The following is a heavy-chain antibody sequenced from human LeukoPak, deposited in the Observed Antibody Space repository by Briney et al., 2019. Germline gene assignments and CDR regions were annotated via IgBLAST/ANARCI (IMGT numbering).Heavy chain of an antibody. D-gene: IGHD5-12*01. CDR2: IYYSGST. V-gene: IGHV4-39*01. Sequence: SETLSLTCTVSGGSISSSSYYWGWIRRPPGKGLEWIGSIYYSGSTYYNPSLKSRVTISVDTSKNQFSLKLSSVTAADTAVYYCARIRGYSGYESDYWGQGTLVTVSS. J-gene: IGHJ4*02. CDR3: ARIRGYSGYESDY. CDR1: GGSISSSSYY.